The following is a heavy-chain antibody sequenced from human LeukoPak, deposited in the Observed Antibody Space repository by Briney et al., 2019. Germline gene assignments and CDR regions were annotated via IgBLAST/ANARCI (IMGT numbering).Heavy chain of an antibody. J-gene: IGHJ4*02. D-gene: IGHD1-26*01. CDR1: GFTFSDFH. CDR2: ISGSGGST. CDR3: AKKPRRRELLTYFDY. V-gene: IGHV3-23*01. Sequence: GGSLRLSCAASGFTFSDFHMSWVRQAPGKGLEWVSAISGSGGSTYYADSVKGRFTISRDNSKNTLYLQMNSLRAEDTAVYYCAKKPRRRELLTYFDYWGQGTLVTVSS.